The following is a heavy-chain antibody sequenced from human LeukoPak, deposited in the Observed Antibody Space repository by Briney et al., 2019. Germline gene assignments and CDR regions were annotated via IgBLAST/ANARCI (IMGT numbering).Heavy chain of an antibody. Sequence: GGSLRLSCAASGFTFSSYAMHWVRQAPGKGLEWVAVISYDGSNKYYADSVKGRFTISRDNSKNTLYLQMNSLRAEDTAVYYCASPRSGWFGELLDYYYGMDVWGQGTTVTVSS. D-gene: IGHD3-10*01. CDR1: GFTFSSYA. CDR2: ISYDGSNK. V-gene: IGHV3-30-3*01. J-gene: IGHJ6*02. CDR3: ASPRSGWFGELLDYYYGMDV.